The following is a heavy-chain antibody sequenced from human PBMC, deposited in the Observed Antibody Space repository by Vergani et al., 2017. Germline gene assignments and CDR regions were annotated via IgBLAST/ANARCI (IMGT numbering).Heavy chain of an antibody. V-gene: IGHV3-23*01. Sequence: EVKLLESGGDLVQSGKSLRLSCAASGFTFSSYTMNWVRRTPGKGREWVSGILPGGKTYYADSVKGRFTISRDNSKNMVFLDMRSLTADDTAVYYCAKDRVPDNRWNFDYWGQGTLVTVSS. J-gene: IGHJ4*02. D-gene: IGHD1-1*01. CDR1: GFTFSSYT. CDR3: AKDRVPDNRWNFDY. CDR2: ILPGGKT.